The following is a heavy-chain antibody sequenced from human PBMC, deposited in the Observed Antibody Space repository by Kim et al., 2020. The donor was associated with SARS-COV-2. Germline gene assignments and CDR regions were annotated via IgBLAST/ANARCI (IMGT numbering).Heavy chain of an antibody. CDR1: GGSFSGYY. Sequence: SETLSLTCAGYGGSFSGYYWSWIRQPPGKGLEWIGEINHSGSTNYNPSLKSRVTISVDTSKNQFSLKLSSVTAADTAVYYCARRQGLYSGRYIQHWGQGTLVTVSS. CDR3: ARRQGLYSGRYIQH. D-gene: IGHD1-26*01. J-gene: IGHJ1*01. V-gene: IGHV4-34*01. CDR2: INHSGST.